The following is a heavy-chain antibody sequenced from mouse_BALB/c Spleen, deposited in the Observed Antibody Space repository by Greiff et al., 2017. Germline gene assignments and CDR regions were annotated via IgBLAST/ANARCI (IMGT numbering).Heavy chain of an antibody. V-gene: IGHV5-6-5*01. CDR1: GFTFSSYA. J-gene: IGHJ2*01. Sequence: EVMLVESGGGLVKPGGSLKLSCAASGFTFSSYAMSWVRQTPEKRLEWVASISSGGSTYYPDSVKGRFTISRDNARNILYLQMSSLRSEDTAMYYCARGKAPDDYWGQGTTLTVSS. CDR3: ARGKAPDDY. CDR2: ISSGGST.